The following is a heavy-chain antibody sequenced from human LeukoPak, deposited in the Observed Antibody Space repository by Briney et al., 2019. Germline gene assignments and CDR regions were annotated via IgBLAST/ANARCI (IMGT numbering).Heavy chain of an antibody. V-gene: IGHV3-30*02. CDR1: GFTFSSYV. Sequence: GGSLRLSCAASGFTFSSYVMHWVRQAPGKGLEWVAFIRYDGNNKYYADSVKGRFTISRDNSKNTLYLQMNSLRAEDTAVYYCAKLLTGGYNSGQNDYWGQGILVTVSS. CDR3: AKLLTGGYNSGQNDY. J-gene: IGHJ4*02. D-gene: IGHD5-18*01. CDR2: IRYDGNNK.